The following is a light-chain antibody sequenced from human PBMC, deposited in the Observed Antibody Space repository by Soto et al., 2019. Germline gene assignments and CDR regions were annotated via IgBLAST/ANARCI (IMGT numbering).Light chain of an antibody. CDR1: QSITGN. V-gene: IGKV3-15*01. Sequence: EIVMTQSPATLSVSTGERATLSCRASQSITGNLTWYQQKPGQAPRLLIYDASTRATGIPARFSGSGSGTEFTLTISSQQSEDFAVYYCQQYHNWPLTFGGGTKVDIK. CDR3: QQYHNWPLT. CDR2: DAS. J-gene: IGKJ4*01.